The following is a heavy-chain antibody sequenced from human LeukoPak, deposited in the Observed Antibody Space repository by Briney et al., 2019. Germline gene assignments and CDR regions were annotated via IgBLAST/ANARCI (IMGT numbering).Heavy chain of an antibody. J-gene: IGHJ5*02. CDR2: INHSGST. Sequence: SETLSLTCAVYGGSFSGYYWSWIRQPPGKGLEWIGEINHSGSTNYNPSLKSRVTISVDTSKNQFSLELSSVTAADTAVYYCASLTSPHDWFDPWGQGTLVTVSS. CDR3: ASLTSPHDWFDP. V-gene: IGHV4-34*01. D-gene: IGHD4-11*01. CDR1: GGSFSGYY.